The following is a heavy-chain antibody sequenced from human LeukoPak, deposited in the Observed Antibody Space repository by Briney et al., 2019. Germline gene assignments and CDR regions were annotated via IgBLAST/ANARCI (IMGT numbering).Heavy chain of an antibody. J-gene: IGHJ4*02. D-gene: IGHD2-2*01. CDR1: GGSISSYY. V-gene: IGHV4-39*07. CDR2: IYYSGST. CDR3: ARVVVVPAAVDY. Sequence: SETLSLTCTVSGGSISSYYWSWIRQPPGKGLEWIGSIYYSGSTYYNPSLKSRVTISVDTSKNQFSLKLSSVTAADTAVYYCARVVVVPAAVDYWGQGTLVTVSS.